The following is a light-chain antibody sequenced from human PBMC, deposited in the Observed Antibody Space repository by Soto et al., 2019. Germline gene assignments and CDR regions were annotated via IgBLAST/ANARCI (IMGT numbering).Light chain of an antibody. CDR3: CSYAGSYTSYV. CDR2: DVS. Sequence: QSALTQPRSVSGSPGQSVTISCTGTSSDVGGYNYVSWYQQHPGKAPKLMIYDVSKRPSGVPDRFSGSKSGNTASLTISGLQAEDEADYYCCSYAGSYTSYVFGNGTKVNV. V-gene: IGLV2-11*01. CDR1: SSDVGGYNY. J-gene: IGLJ1*01.